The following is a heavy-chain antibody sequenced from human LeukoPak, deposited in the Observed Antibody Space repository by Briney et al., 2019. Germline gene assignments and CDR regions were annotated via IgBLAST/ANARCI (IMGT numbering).Heavy chain of an antibody. J-gene: IGHJ4*02. Sequence: GGSLRLSCAASGFTFSSYAMSWVRQAPGKGLEWVSAISGSSDSTYYADSVKGRFTISRDNSKNTLYLQMNSLRAEDTAVYHCTRVVVPAAIPYYFDYWGQGTLVTVSS. CDR2: ISGSSDST. D-gene: IGHD2-2*01. V-gene: IGHV3-23*01. CDR3: TRVVVPAAIPYYFDY. CDR1: GFTFSSYA.